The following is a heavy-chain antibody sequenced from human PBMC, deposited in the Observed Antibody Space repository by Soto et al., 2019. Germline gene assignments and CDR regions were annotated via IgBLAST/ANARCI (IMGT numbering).Heavy chain of an antibody. V-gene: IGHV4-59*01. D-gene: IGHD3-9*01. Sequence: SETLSLTXTVSGGSISSYYWSWIRQPPGKGLEWIGYIYYSGSTNYNPSLKSRVTISVDTSKNQFSLKLSSVTAADTAVYYCARAKARYFDWLSPPASDAFDIWGQGTMVTVSS. CDR3: ARAKARYFDWLSPPASDAFDI. J-gene: IGHJ3*02. CDR1: GGSISSYY. CDR2: IYYSGST.